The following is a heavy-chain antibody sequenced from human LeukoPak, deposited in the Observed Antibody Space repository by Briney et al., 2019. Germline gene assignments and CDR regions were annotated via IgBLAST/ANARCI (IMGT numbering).Heavy chain of an antibody. CDR2: ISAYIGNT. CDR3: AILEIVGATTDSSAAFDI. D-gene: IGHD1-26*01. J-gene: IGHJ3*02. V-gene: IGHV1-18*01. CDR1: GYTFSNYG. Sequence: VASVKVSCKASGYTFSNYGISWVRQAPGQGLEWMGWISAYIGNTYYTQKLQGRVTMTTDTSTSTAYMELRSLRSDDTAVYYCAILEIVGATTDSSAAFDIWGQGTMVTVSS.